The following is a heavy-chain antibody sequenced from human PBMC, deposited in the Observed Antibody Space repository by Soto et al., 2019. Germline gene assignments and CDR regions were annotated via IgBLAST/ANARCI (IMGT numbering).Heavy chain of an antibody. D-gene: IGHD5-18*01. V-gene: IGHV1-69*13. J-gene: IGHJ4*02. CDR3: ARGSVDTAMVFDY. Sequence: VKATCTDSGRGLSSCASSWVRQAHGQGLEWMGGIIPIFGTANYAQKCQGRVTITADEYTSTAYMELSSLRSEDTAVYYCARGSVDTAMVFDYWGQGTLVTVFS. CDR2: IIPIFGTA. CDR1: GRGLSSCA.